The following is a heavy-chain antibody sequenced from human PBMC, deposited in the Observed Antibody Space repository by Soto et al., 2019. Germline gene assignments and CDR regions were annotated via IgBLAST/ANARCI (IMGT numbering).Heavy chain of an antibody. CDR1: GFTSSNNG. Sequence: PGGPLRLSCAPPGFTSSNNGMHWARQAPGKGLEWVAIIWHDGNNKYYADSVRGRFIISRDNSKNRLYLQMNSLRAEDTAVYYCASDLVGASDSYGLDVWGQGTPVTVSS. D-gene: IGHD1-26*01. CDR2: IWHDGNNK. CDR3: ASDLVGASDSYGLDV. V-gene: IGHV3-33*01. J-gene: IGHJ6*02.